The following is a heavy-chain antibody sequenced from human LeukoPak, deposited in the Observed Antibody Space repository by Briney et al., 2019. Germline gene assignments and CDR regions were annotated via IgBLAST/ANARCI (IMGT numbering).Heavy chain of an antibody. CDR2: ISGSGGST. Sequence: PGGSLRLSCAASGFTFSGYAMSWVRQAPGKGLEWVSAISGSGGSTYYADSVKGRFTISRDNSKNTLYLQMNSLRAEDTAVYYCARDKWGAVAGVDYWGQGTLVTVSS. V-gene: IGHV3-23*01. J-gene: IGHJ4*02. D-gene: IGHD6-19*01. CDR1: GFTFSGYA. CDR3: ARDKWGAVAGVDY.